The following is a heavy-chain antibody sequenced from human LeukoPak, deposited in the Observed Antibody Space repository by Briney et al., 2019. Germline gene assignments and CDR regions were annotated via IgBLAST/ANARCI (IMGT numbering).Heavy chain of an antibody. CDR3: ATLTVTTAHVDY. CDR1: GGSISSSSYY. J-gene: IGHJ4*02. CDR2: IYYSGST. Sequence: SETLSLTCTVSGGSISSSSYYWGWIRRPPGKGLEWIGSIYYSGSTYYNPSLKSRVTISVDTSKNQFSLKLSSVTAADTAVYYCATLTVTTAHVDYWGQGTLVTVSS. D-gene: IGHD4-17*01. V-gene: IGHV4-39*01.